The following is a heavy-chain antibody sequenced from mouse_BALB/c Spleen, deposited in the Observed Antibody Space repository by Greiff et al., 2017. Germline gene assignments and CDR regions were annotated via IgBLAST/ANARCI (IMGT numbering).Heavy chain of an antibody. Sequence: QVQLQQPGAELVKPGTSVELSCKASGYNFTSYWINWVKLRPGQGLEWIGDIYPGSGSTNYNEKFKSKATLTVDTSSSTAYMQLSSLASEDSALYYCARGSHYYGYGFDYWGQGTTLTVSS. CDR2: IYPGSGST. CDR1: GYNFTSYW. V-gene: IGHV1-55*01. J-gene: IGHJ2*01. D-gene: IGHD1-2*01. CDR3: ARGSHYYGYGFDY.